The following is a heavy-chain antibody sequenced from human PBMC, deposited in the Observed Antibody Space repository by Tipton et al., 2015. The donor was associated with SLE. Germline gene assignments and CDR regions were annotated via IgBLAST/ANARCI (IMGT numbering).Heavy chain of an antibody. CDR1: GGSISSSGYY. J-gene: IGHJ1*01. Sequence: TLSLTCTVSGGSISSSGYYWGWIRQPPGKGLEWIGYIYYSGSTNYNPSLKSRVTISVDTSKNQFSLKLSSVTAADTAVYYCARYGTYDGSRYFQHWGQGTLVTVSS. V-gene: IGHV4-61*05. CDR2: IYYSGST. D-gene: IGHD1-26*01. CDR3: ARYGTYDGSRYFQH.